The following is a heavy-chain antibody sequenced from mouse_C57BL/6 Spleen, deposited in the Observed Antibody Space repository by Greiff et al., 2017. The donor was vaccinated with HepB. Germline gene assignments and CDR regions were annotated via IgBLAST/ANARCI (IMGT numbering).Heavy chain of an antibody. J-gene: IGHJ4*01. CDR2: IWSGGST. V-gene: IGHV2-2*01. CDR3: ARTRRGIDYYAMDY. CDR1: GFSLTSYG. Sequence: VQLVESGPGLVQPSQSLSITCTVSGFSLTSYGVHWVRQSPGKGLEWLGVIWSGGSTDYNAAFISRLSISKDNSKSQVFFKMNSLQADDTAIYYCARTRRGIDYYAMDYWGQGTSVTVSS.